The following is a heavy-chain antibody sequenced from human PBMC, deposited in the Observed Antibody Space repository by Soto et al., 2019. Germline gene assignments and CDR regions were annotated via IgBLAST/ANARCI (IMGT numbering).Heavy chain of an antibody. CDR3: ARDLPLVPAAFGSGGSCFDP. CDR2: IIPILGIA. CDR1: GGTFSSYT. Sequence: ASVKVSCKASGGTFSSYTISWVRQAPGQGLEWMGRIIPILGIANYAQKFQGRVTITADKSTSTAYMELSSLRSEDTAVYYCARDLPLVPAAFGSGGSCFDPWGQGTLVTVSP. J-gene: IGHJ5*02. V-gene: IGHV1-69*04. D-gene: IGHD2-2*01.